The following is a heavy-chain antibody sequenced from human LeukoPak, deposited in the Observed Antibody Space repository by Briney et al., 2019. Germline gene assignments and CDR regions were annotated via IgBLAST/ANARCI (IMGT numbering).Heavy chain of an antibody. CDR1: GFTFSNYW. Sequence: QPGGSLRLSCAASGFTFSNYWMHWVRQAPGKGMQWVSYISSGGDIMHYADSVKGRFTISRDNAKNSLYLEMNSLSADDTALYYCARDGSPEASINYFDTWGQGTPVTVSS. V-gene: IGHV3-48*04. J-gene: IGHJ5*02. CDR3: ARDGSPEASINYFDT. D-gene: IGHD5-24*01. CDR2: ISSGGDIM.